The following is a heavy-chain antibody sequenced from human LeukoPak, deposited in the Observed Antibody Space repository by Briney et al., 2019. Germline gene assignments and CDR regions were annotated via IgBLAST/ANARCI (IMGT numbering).Heavy chain of an antibody. CDR3: ARPIVAAGSNWFDP. CDR2: ISAYNGNT. CDR1: GYTFTSYG. V-gene: IGHV1-18*01. Sequence: ASVKVSCKASGYTFTSYGISWVRQAPGQGLEWMGWISAYNGNTNYAQKLQGRVTMTTDTSTSTAYMELRSLRSDDTDVYYCARPIVAAGSNWFDPWGQGTLVTVSS. D-gene: IGHD6-13*01. J-gene: IGHJ5*02.